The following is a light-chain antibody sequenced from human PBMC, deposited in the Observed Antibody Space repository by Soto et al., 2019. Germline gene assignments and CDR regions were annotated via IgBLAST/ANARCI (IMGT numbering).Light chain of an antibody. CDR3: QSYDSSLDGWV. CDR1: SSNIGANYP. Sequence: QSVLTHPPSVSGAPGQRVTVSCIGSSSNIGANYPVQWYQQVPGTAPKLLIYGNTNRPSGVPDRFSGSKSGTSASLAITGLQAEDEADYCCQSYDSSLDGWVFGGVTKLTVL. V-gene: IGLV1-40*01. CDR2: GNT. J-gene: IGLJ3*02.